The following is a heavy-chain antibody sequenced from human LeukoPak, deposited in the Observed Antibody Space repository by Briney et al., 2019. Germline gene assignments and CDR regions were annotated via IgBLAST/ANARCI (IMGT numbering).Heavy chain of an antibody. V-gene: IGHV4-39*07. J-gene: IGHJ6*03. CDR1: GGSISSSSYY. D-gene: IGHD1-26*01. Sequence: SETLSLTCTVSGGSISSSSYYWGWIRQPPGKGLEWIGSIYHSGSTYYNPSLKSRVTISVDTSKNQFSLKLSSVTAADTAVYYXXXXLGGSYSLHDRYYYYYMDVWGKGTTVTISS. CDR2: IYHSGST. CDR3: XXXLGGSYSLHDRYYYYYMDV.